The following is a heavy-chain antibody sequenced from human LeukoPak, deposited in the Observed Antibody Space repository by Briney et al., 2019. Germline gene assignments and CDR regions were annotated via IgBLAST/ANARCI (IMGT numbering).Heavy chain of an antibody. CDR2: IRYDGYNK. J-gene: IGHJ4*02. D-gene: IGHD3-22*01. CDR1: GFTFSSYG. Sequence: GGSLRLSCAASGFTFSSYGMHWVRQAPGKGLEWVAFIRYDGYNKYYADSVKGRFTISRDNFKNTLYLQINSLRVEDTAVYYCARNGSGYKDYWGQGTLVTVSS. CDR3: ARNGSGYKDY. V-gene: IGHV3-30*02.